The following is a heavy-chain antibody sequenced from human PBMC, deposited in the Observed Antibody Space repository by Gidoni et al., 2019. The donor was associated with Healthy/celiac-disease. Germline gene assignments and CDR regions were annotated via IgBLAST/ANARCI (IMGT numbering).Heavy chain of an antibody. CDR2: ISWHSGSI. V-gene: IGHV3-9*01. J-gene: IGHJ4*02. CDR3: AKDFRSSGWYGGFDY. CDR1: GFTFDDYA. Sequence: EVQLVESGGGLVQPGRSLRRSCAASGFTFDDYAMHWVRQAPGKGRGWVSGISWHSGSIGSAYSVKGRFTISRDNAKYSLYLQMNSLRAEDTALYYCAKDFRSSGWYGGFDYWGQGTLVTVSS. D-gene: IGHD6-19*01.